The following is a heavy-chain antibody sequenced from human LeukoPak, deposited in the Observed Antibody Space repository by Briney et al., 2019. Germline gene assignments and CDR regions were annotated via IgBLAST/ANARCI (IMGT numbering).Heavy chain of an antibody. CDR3: ARKGKGGLQLRPFDY. D-gene: IGHD5-24*01. J-gene: IGHJ4*02. Sequence: GASVKVSCKASGYTFTGYYMHWVRQAPGQGLEWMGWINPNSGGTNYAQKFQGRVTMTRDTSISTAYMELSRLRSDDTAVYYCARKGKGGLQLRPFDYWGQGTLVTVSS. V-gene: IGHV1-2*02. CDR1: GYTFTGYY. CDR2: INPNSGGT.